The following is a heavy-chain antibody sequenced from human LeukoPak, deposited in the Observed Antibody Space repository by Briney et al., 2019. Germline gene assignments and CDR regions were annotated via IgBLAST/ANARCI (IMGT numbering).Heavy chain of an antibody. J-gene: IGHJ6*02. CDR2: ISSSSSTI. Sequence: GGSLRLSCAASGFTFSSYSMNWVRQAPGKGLEWVSYISSSSSTIYYADSVKGRFTISRDNAKNSLYLQMNSLRAEDTAVYYCAGDMGVYYYYGMDVWGQGTTVTVSS. V-gene: IGHV3-48*01. CDR3: AGDMGVYYYYGMDV. D-gene: IGHD3-10*01. CDR1: GFTFSSYS.